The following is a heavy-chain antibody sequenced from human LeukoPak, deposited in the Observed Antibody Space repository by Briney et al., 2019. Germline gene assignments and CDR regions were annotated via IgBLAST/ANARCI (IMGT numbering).Heavy chain of an antibody. CDR2: IHYSRST. Sequence: PSETLSLTCTVSGGSISSSSDYWGWLRQPPGKGLEGIGSIHYSRSTYYNPCLKSPVTISLDTSKHQFSLNLSSVNAADTAVYYCARRGETDYWGQGTLVTVSS. D-gene: IGHD3-10*01. V-gene: IGHV4-39*01. CDR3: ARRGETDY. J-gene: IGHJ4*02. CDR1: GGSISSSSDY.